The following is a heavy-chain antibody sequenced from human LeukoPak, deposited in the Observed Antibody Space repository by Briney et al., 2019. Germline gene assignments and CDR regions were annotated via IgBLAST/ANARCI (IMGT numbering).Heavy chain of an antibody. CDR1: GYTFTSYG. Sequence: GASVKVSCKASGYTFTSYGISWVRQAPGQGLEWMGWINPNSGGTNYAQKFQGRVTMTRDTSISTAYMELSRLRSDDTAVYYCATYYDYVWGSYRYPYYFDYWGQGTLVTVSS. CDR2: INPNSGGT. D-gene: IGHD3-16*02. J-gene: IGHJ4*02. CDR3: ATYYDYVWGSYRYPYYFDY. V-gene: IGHV1-2*02.